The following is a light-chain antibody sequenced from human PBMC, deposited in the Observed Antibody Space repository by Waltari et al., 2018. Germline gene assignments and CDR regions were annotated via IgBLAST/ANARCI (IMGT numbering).Light chain of an antibody. CDR2: DVN. J-gene: IGLJ2*01. V-gene: IGLV2-11*01. Sequence: QSPLTHPRPVSGSTGQSVTISCPGTSSDACGYHYVSWYHEHPGKAPKLIIYDVNKWPSDGPDHFSCSTSCNTASLTIFGLQPEDEDDYYCCSYAGSYTVLFGGGTKLTIL. CDR1: SSDACGYHY. CDR3: CSYAGSYTVL.